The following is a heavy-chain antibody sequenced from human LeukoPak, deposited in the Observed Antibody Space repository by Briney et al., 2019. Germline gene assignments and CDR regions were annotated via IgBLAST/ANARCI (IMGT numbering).Heavy chain of an antibody. Sequence: GGSLRLSCAASGFTFSSYAMSWVRQAPGKGLEWVSAISGSGGSTYYADSVKGRFTITRDNSKNTLYLQMNSLRAEDTAVYYCAKDFRPYYDSSGIGTGFDYWGQGTLVTVSS. V-gene: IGHV3-23*01. CDR3: AKDFRPYYDSSGIGTGFDY. J-gene: IGHJ4*02. CDR2: ISGSGGST. CDR1: GFTFSSYA. D-gene: IGHD3-22*01.